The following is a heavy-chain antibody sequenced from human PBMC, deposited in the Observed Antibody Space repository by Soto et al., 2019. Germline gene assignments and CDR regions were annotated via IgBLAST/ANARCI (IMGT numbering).Heavy chain of an antibody. CDR1: GGSISSGGYS. CDR2: IYHSGST. D-gene: IGHD6-13*01. Sequence: SETLSLTCAVSGGSISSGGYSWSWIRQPPGKGLEWIGYIYHSGSTYYNPSLKSRVTISVDRSKNQFSLKLSSVTAADTAVYYCARAPAAADFDYWGQGTLVTVSS. V-gene: IGHV4-30-2*01. CDR3: ARAPAAADFDY. J-gene: IGHJ4*02.